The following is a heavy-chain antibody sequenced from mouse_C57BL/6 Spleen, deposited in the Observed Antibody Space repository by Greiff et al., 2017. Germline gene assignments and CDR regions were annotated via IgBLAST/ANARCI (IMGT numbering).Heavy chain of an antibody. CDR1: GFNIKDDY. V-gene: IGHV14-4*01. CDR2: IDPENGDT. D-gene: IGHD2-12*01. J-gene: IGHJ1*03. CDR3: TVTTTADWYFDV. Sequence: EVKVVESGAELVRPGASVKLSCTASGFNIKDDYMHWVKQRPEQGLEWIGWIDPENGDTEYASKFQGKATITADTSSNTAYLQLSSLTSEDTAVYYCTVTTTADWYFDVWGTGTTVTVSS.